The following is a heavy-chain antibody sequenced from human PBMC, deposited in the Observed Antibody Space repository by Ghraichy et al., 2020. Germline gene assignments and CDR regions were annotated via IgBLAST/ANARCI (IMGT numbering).Heavy chain of an antibody. V-gene: IGHV1-69*13. CDR3: ARGLGYCSSSSCFYYGMDV. D-gene: IGHD2-2*01. CDR2: IIPIFGIR. Sequence: SVKVSCKASGGSFSDYAINWVRQAPGQGLEWMGGIIPIFGIRNHAQRFQGRVTVTADEGTSTAYMELSSLRSDDTAVYYCARGLGYCSSSSCFYYGMDVWGQGTTVTVSS. J-gene: IGHJ6*02. CDR1: GGSFSDYA.